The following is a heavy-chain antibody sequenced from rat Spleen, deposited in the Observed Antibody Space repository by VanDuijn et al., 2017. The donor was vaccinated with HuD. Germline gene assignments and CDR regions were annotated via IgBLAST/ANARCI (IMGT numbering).Heavy chain of an antibody. J-gene: IGHJ2*01. V-gene: IGHV5-29*01. D-gene: IGHD1-9*01. Sequence: EVQLVESDGGLVQPGRSLKLSCAASGFTFSDYYMAWVRQAPTKGLEWVTTISYGDSSGHSATYYRDSVKGRFTISRDNAKSTLSLQMDSLRSEDTATYYCARRHYGYTDYFDYWGQGVMVTVSS. CDR2: ISYGDSSGHSAT. CDR3: ARRHYGYTDYFDY. CDR1: GFTFSDYY.